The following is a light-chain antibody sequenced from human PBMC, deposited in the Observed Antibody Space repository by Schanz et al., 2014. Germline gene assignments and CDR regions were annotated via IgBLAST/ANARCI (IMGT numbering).Light chain of an antibody. Sequence: EIVLTQSPGTLSLSPGERVTLSCRASQSVTSSYLAWYQQKPGQAPRLLIYGASHRATGIPDRFSGSGSGTDFTLTISRLEPEDFAVYYCQQYDSSSRTFGQGTKVDIK. V-gene: IGKV3-20*01. CDR1: QSVTSSY. J-gene: IGKJ1*01. CDR3: QQYDSSSRT. CDR2: GAS.